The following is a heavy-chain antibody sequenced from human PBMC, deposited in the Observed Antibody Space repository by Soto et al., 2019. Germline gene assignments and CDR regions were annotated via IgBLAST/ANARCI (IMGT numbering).Heavy chain of an antibody. CDR2: IIPILGIA. CDR3: ARLAVTTSPGDAFDI. D-gene: IGHD4-17*01. Sequence: GASVKVSCKASGGTFSRYTISWVRQAPGQGLEWMGRIIPILGIANYAQKFQGRVTITADKSTSTAYMELSSLRSEDTAVYYCARLAVTTSPGDAFDIWGQGTMVTVSS. V-gene: IGHV1-69*02. CDR1: GGTFSRYT. J-gene: IGHJ3*02.